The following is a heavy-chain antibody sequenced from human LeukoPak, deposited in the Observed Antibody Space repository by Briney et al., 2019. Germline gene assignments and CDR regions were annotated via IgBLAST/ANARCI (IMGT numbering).Heavy chain of an antibody. D-gene: IGHD3-10*01. J-gene: IGHJ4*02. CDR2: INPNSGGT. V-gene: IGHV1-2*02. Sequence: ASVKVSCKASGYTFTAYYLHWVRQAPGQGLEWMGWINPNSGGTNYAQKFQGRVTMTRDTSISTAYMELSRLGSDDTAVFYCARVSILSSHYFSDSFDYWGQGTLVTVSS. CDR1: GYTFTAYY. CDR3: ARVSILSSHYFSDSFDY.